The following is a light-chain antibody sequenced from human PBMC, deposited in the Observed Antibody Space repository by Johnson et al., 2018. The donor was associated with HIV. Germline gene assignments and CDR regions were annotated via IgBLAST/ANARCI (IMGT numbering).Light chain of an antibody. CDR3: GTWDSSLSSDG. J-gene: IGLJ1*01. CDR2: ENN. CDR1: SSNIGNNY. V-gene: IGLV1-51*02. Sequence: QSVLTQPPSVSAAPGQKVTISCSGSSSNIGNNYVSWYQQLPGTATKLLIYENNKRPSGIPDRFSGSKSGTSATLGSTGIQTGDEADYYCGTWDSSLSSDGFGTGTKVTFL.